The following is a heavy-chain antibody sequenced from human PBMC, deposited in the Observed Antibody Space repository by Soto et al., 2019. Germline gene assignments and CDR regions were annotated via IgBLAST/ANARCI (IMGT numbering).Heavy chain of an antibody. J-gene: IGHJ4*02. D-gene: IGHD3-16*01. V-gene: IGHV3-23*04. CDR2: FSATAGTT. CDR1: GFTFSNYA. Sequence: DVQLVDSGGGLFQPGGSWRLSFAASGFTFSNYAMSGVRQAPGKGLEWVSLFSATAGTTYYTDSLKGRFTISRDNSRNTVYLQMNSLRADDTAVYYCAKDRLAGGFDYWGQGTLVTVSS. CDR3: AKDRLAGGFDY.